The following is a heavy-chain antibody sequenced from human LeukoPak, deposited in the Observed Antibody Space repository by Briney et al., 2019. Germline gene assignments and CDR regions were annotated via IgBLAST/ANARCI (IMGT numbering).Heavy chain of an antibody. Sequence: PGGSLRLSCAASGFTFSDYYMSWIRQAPGKGLEGVSYISSSSSYTNYADSVKGRFTISRDNAKNSLYLQMNSLRAEDTAVYYCARSLIVANPLDVWGKGTTVTVSS. J-gene: IGHJ6*04. CDR1: GFTFSDYY. CDR2: ISSSSSYT. V-gene: IGHV3-11*06. CDR3: ARSLIVANPLDV. D-gene: IGHD5-12*01.